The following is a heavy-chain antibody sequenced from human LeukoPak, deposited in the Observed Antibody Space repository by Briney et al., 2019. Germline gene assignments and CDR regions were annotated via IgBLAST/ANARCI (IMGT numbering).Heavy chain of an antibody. D-gene: IGHD3-10*01. CDR1: GFTFSSYC. Sequence: PGGSLRLSCAASGFTFSSYCMNWVRQAPGKGLEWVSYISSNSRYIYYADSVKGRFTISRDNAKNSLYLQMNSLRTEDAAVYYCARGPGGSGSYYDYWGQGTLVTVAS. CDR3: ARGPGGSGSYYDY. V-gene: IGHV3-21*01. CDR2: ISSNSRYI. J-gene: IGHJ4*02.